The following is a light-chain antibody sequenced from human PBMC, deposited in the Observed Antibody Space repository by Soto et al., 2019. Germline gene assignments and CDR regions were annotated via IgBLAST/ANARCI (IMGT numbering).Light chain of an antibody. CDR3: CSYAGGSNV. J-gene: IGLJ1*01. Sequence: QSALTQPASVSDSPGQSITISCTGTSRDVGSYEFVSWYQQYPGKAPKLMIYEGSKRPSGVSDRFSGSKSGNTASLTISGLQAEDEADYFCCSYAGGSNVFGAGTKLTVL. CDR2: EGS. V-gene: IGLV2-23*03. CDR1: SRDVGSYEF.